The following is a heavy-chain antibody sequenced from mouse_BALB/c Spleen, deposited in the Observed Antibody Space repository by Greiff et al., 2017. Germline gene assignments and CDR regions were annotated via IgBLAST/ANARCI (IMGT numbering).Heavy chain of an antibody. CDR3: ARHGGYYVGYAMDY. J-gene: IGHJ4*01. D-gene: IGHD2-3*01. Sequence: QVQLKESGPDLVAPSQSLSITCTVSGFSLTSYGVHWVRQPPGKGLEWLVVIWSDGSTTYNSALKSRLSISKDNSKSQVFLKMNSLQTDDTAMYYCARHGGYYVGYAMDYWGQGTSVTVSS. CDR2: IWSDGST. CDR1: GFSLTSYG. V-gene: IGHV2-6-2*01.